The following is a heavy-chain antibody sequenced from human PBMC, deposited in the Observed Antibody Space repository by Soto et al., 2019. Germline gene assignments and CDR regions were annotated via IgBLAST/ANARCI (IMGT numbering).Heavy chain of an antibody. Sequence: GSRRLSCAASGFTFTHYRIHWVRQPPGKGLEWVGRINSDGARIEYGDSVKGRFTISRDNAHNMVFLQMNSLTDEDSGVYFGARAGDRNTVQDFWGQGNLGTFS. CDR1: GFTFTHYR. J-gene: IGHJ4*02. CDR2: INSDGARI. V-gene: IGHV3-74*03. CDR3: ARAGDRNTVQDF. D-gene: IGHD1-26*01.